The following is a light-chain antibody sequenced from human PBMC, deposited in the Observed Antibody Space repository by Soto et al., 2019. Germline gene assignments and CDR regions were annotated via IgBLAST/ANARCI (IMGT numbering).Light chain of an antibody. CDR3: CSYAGMYTWV. V-gene: IGLV2-11*01. Sequence: QSALTQPRSVSGSLGQSVTISCAGTRSVVGGYNYVSWYQQPPATAPKLMIYEVNKRPSGVPDRFSGSKSGNTASLTISGLQAEDEGDYYCCSYAGMYTWVFGTGTKVTVL. J-gene: IGLJ1*01. CDR1: RSVVGGYNY. CDR2: EVN.